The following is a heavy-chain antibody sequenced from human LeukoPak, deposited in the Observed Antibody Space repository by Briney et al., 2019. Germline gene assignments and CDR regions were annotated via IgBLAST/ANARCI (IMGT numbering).Heavy chain of an antibody. Sequence: GASVKVSCKASGYTFTSYAMHWVRQAPGQRLEWMGRINAGNGNTKYSQEFQGRVTITRDTSASTAYMELSSLRSEDTAVYYCARQFGGGRPRMDVWGKGTTVTISS. D-gene: IGHD3-10*01. CDR1: GYTFTSYA. CDR2: INAGNGNT. J-gene: IGHJ6*03. V-gene: IGHV1-3*03. CDR3: ARQFGGGRPRMDV.